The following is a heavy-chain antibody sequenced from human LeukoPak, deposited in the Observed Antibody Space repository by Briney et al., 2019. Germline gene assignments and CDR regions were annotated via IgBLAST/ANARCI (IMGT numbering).Heavy chain of an antibody. J-gene: IGHJ2*01. D-gene: IGHD6-25*01. CDR2: INWKTGNG. Sequence: GGSLRLSCAVSGFNFDDYAMHWVRQAPGRGLEGVSGINWKTGNGIYADSVKGRFTISRDNAKNSLYLQMSSLRAEDTALYYCTRRAARRQFDLWGRGTLLTVSS. CDR3: TRRAARRQFDL. V-gene: IGHV3-9*01. CDR1: GFNFDDYA.